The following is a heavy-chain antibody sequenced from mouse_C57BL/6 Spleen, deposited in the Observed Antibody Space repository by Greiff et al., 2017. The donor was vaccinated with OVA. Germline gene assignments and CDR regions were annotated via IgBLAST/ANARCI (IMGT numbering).Heavy chain of an antibody. J-gene: IGHJ1*03. Sequence: QVQLQQSGAELVKPGASVKLSCKASGYTFTSYWMHWVKQRPGHGLEWIGMIHPNSGSTNYNEKFKSKATLTVDKSSSTAYMQLSSLTSEDSAVYYWARSVYDGYCWYFDVWGTGTTVTVSS. CDR2: IHPNSGST. V-gene: IGHV1-64*01. D-gene: IGHD2-3*01. CDR3: ARSVYDGYCWYFDV. CDR1: GYTFTSYW.